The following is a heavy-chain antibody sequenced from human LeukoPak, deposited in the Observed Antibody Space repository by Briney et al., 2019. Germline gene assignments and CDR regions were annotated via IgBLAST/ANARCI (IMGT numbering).Heavy chain of an antibody. CDR1: GFIFDDYS. CDR3: AKRQARGAFDY. CDR2: INWNSGII. V-gene: IGHV3-9*01. Sequence: GGSLRLSCVASGFIFDDYSMYWVRRAPGKGLEWVSGINWNSGIIVYADSVKGRFTMSRDNAKSSLYLQMNSLRTEDTAFYYCAKRQARGAFDYWGQGTLVTASS. J-gene: IGHJ4*02. D-gene: IGHD4-17*01.